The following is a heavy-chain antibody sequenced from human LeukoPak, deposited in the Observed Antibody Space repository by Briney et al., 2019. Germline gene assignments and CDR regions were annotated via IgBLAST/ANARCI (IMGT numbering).Heavy chain of an antibody. J-gene: IGHJ4*02. V-gene: IGHV3-7*01. Sequence: GGSLRLSCAASGFTFSSYWMSWVRQAPGKGLEWVANIRQDGSEKYYVDSVKGRFTISRDNAKNSLYLQMNSLRAEDTAVYYCAKIAVAASFDDWGQGTLVTVSS. D-gene: IGHD6-19*01. CDR3: AKIAVAASFDD. CDR2: IRQDGSEK. CDR1: GFTFSSYW.